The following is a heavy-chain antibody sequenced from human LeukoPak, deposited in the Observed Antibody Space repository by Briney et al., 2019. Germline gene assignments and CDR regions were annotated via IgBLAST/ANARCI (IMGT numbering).Heavy chain of an antibody. CDR3: AKVRDIYCSGGTCFYFDY. J-gene: IGHJ4*02. Sequence: GGSLRLSCAASGFTFSSYAMSWVRQAPGKGLEWVSAISGSGGTTYYPDSVKGRFTISRDNSKNTLYLQLNSLRAEDTAVYYCAKVRDIYCSGGTCFYFDYWGQGTLVTVSS. CDR1: GFTFSSYA. CDR2: ISGSGGTT. D-gene: IGHD2-15*01. V-gene: IGHV3-23*01.